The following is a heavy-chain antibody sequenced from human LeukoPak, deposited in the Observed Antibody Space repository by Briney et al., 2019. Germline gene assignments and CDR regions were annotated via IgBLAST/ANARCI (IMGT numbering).Heavy chain of an antibody. J-gene: IGHJ5*02. CDR3: ARDPNYDILTGYNWFDP. V-gene: IGHV1-18*01. CDR1: GYTFTNYG. Sequence: ASVKVSCKASGYTFTNYGIAWVRQAPGQGLEWMGWISAYNGNTNYAQKLQGRVTMTTDTSTSTAYMELRSLRSDDTAVYYCARDPNYDILTGYNWFDPWGQGTLVTVSS. CDR2: ISAYNGNT. D-gene: IGHD3-9*01.